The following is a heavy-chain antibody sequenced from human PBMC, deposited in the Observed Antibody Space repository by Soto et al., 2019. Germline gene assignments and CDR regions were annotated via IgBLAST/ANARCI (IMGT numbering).Heavy chain of an antibody. Sequence: EVQLVESGGDLVQPGGSLRLSCAASGFTVNYNYMSWVRQVPGKGLDWVSIIYGGGDTHYADSVKGRFTISRDTSKNMLYLQMDSLRVEDTAVYYCATSPRSSLSTYFDNWGQGTLVSVSS. CDR3: ATSPRSSLSTYFDN. V-gene: IGHV3-66*01. CDR1: GFTVNYNY. D-gene: IGHD6-13*01. J-gene: IGHJ4*02. CDR2: IYGGGDT.